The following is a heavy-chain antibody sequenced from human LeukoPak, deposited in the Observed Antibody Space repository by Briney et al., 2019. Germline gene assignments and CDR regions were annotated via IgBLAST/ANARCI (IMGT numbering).Heavy chain of an antibody. CDR3: ARDGRGDSSDAFDI. CDR2: IGTAGDT. Sequence: GGSLRLSCAASGFTFSSYGMHWVRQATGKGLEWVSAIGTAGDTYYPGSVKGRFTISRENAKNSLYLQMNSLRAGDTAVYYCARDGRGDSSDAFDIWGQGTMVTVSS. V-gene: IGHV3-13*01. D-gene: IGHD3-22*01. J-gene: IGHJ3*02. CDR1: GFTFSSYG.